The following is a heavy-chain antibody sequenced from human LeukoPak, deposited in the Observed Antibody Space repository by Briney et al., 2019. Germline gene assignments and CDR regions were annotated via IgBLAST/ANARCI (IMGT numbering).Heavy chain of an antibody. J-gene: IGHJ4*02. Sequence: GGSLRLSCAASGFTFSSYAMHCVRQAPGKGLECVAFISDDGTNTYYADSVKGRFTISRDNSKNTLYLQMDSLRAEDTALYYCAGSSSSVYAYYFDYWGQGTLVTVSS. CDR2: ISDDGTNT. CDR1: GFTFSSYA. D-gene: IGHD5/OR15-5a*01. CDR3: AGSSSSVYAYYFDY. V-gene: IGHV3-30*04.